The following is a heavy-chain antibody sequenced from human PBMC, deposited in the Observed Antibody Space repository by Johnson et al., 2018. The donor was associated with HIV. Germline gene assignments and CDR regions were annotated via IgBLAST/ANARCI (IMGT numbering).Heavy chain of an antibody. D-gene: IGHD3-22*01. CDR3: ARVNYDSSGSFDI. CDR2: ISSSGSTI. Sequence: QMLLVESGGGLVKPGGSLRLSCAASGFTFSDYYMSWIRQAPGKGLEWVSYISSSGSTIYYADSVKGRFTISRDNAKNSLYLQMNSLRAEETAVYYWARVNYDSSGSFDIWGQGTMVTVSS. CDR1: GFTFSDYY. V-gene: IGHV3-11*04. J-gene: IGHJ3*02.